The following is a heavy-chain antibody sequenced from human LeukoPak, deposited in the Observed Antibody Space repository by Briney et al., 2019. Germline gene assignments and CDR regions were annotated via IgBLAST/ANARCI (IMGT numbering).Heavy chain of an antibody. J-gene: IGHJ2*01. D-gene: IGHD3-10*01. Sequence: SETLSLTCTVSGGSVSSGSYYWSWIRQPPGKGLEWIGYIYYSGSTNYNPSLKSRVTISVDTSKNQFSLKLSSVTAADTAVYYCARSIRYYGSGSYYQRYWYFDLWGRGILVTVSS. V-gene: IGHV4-61*01. CDR1: GGSVSSGSYY. CDR3: ARSIRYYGSGSYYQRYWYFDL. CDR2: IYYSGST.